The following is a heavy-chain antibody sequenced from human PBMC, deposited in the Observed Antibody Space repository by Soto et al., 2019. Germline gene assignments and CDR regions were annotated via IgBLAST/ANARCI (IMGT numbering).Heavy chain of an antibody. D-gene: IGHD3-10*01. CDR2: ISSSSSYI. V-gene: IGHV3-21*01. J-gene: IGHJ4*02. CDR3: AREVAEDYYCSRSPIDY. Sequence: EVQLVESGGGLVKPGGSLRLSCAASGFTFSSYSMNWVRQAPGKGLEWVSSISSSSSYIYYADSVKGRFTISRDNAKNSLYLQMNSLRAEDTAVYYCAREVAEDYYCSRSPIDYCGQGTLVTVST. CDR1: GFTFSSYS.